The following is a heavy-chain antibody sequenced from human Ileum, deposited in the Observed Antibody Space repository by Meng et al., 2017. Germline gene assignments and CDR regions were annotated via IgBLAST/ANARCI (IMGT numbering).Heavy chain of an antibody. J-gene: IGHJ3*01. CDR2: ISRDEIYT. V-gene: IGHV3-21*01. CDR1: GFTFNNFG. CDR3: VRDERPGWDAFDF. D-gene: IGHD6-25*01. Sequence: GESLKISCAASGFTFNNFGMNWVRQAPGQGLEWVSSISRDEIYTHYADSVKGRFTISRDNAKNSLYLQMNNLRAEDTAVYYCVRDERPGWDAFDFWGLGTMVTVS.